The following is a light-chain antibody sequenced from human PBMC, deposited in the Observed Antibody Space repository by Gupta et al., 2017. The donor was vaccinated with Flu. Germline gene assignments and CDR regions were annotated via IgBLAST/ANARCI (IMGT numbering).Light chain of an antibody. Sequence: SCTGTSSDVGGYNYVSWYQHHPGKAPKLMIYEVSNRPSGVSSRFSASKSDNTASLTISGLQAEDEAAYYCSSSRNSSTPWVFGGGTKLTVL. V-gene: IGLV2-14*01. CDR2: EVS. J-gene: IGLJ3*02. CDR3: SSSRNSSTPWV. CDR1: SSDVGGYNY.